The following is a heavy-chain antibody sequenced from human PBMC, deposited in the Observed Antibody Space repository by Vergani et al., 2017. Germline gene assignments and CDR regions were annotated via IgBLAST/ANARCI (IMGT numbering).Heavy chain of an antibody. CDR3: ARHRGSGGFFPSSYFYGMDV. CDR2: IHHSGDT. CDR1: DSSIMTNPY. V-gene: IGHV4-38-2*01. D-gene: IGHD3-10*01. J-gene: IGHJ6*02. Sequence: QVQLQESGPGLVKPSETLTLTCAVSDSSIMTNPYWGWFLQSPGKGLAWIGCIHHSGDTHYNSSLKSRVSISIVSSSKFSLSLTSVTAADTAIYSCARHRGSGGFFPSSYFYGMDVWGHGTTVTVSS.